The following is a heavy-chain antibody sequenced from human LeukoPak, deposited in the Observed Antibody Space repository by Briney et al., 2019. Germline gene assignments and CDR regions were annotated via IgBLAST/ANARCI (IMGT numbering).Heavy chain of an antibody. CDR1: GYTFTSFG. J-gene: IGHJ4*02. V-gene: IGHV1-18*01. Sequence: GASVKVSCKASGYTFTSFGINWVRQAPGQGLEWMGCISAYNGKTNYAQNLQGRVTMTTDTSTNTAYMELRSLRSDDTAVYYCARPTHAYGSGRGYFDYWGQGTLVTVSS. CDR2: ISAYNGKT. D-gene: IGHD3-10*01. CDR3: ARPTHAYGSGRGYFDY.